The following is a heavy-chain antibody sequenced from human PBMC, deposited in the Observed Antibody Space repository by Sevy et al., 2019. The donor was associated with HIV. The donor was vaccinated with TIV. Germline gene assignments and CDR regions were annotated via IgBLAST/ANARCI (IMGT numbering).Heavy chain of an antibody. V-gene: IGHV1-8*01. Sequence: ASVKVSCKAAGYSFTNFDINWVRQATGQGLEWMGWMNPNNGNTHYAQKFQGRVTMTRSSSANTAYMELSSLTSEDTAIYYCARARLDYEFWSGSYFSRAPWGYKYYAMHVWGQGTTVTVSS. CDR3: ARARLDYEFWSGSYFSRAPWGYKYYAMHV. J-gene: IGHJ6*02. D-gene: IGHD3-3*01. CDR2: MNPNNGNT. CDR1: GYSFTNFD.